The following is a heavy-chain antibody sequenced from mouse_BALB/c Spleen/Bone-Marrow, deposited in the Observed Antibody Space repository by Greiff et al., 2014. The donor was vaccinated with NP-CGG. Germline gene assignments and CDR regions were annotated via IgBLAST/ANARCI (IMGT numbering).Heavy chain of an antibody. J-gene: IGHJ2*01. CDR1: GYSITSDYA. V-gene: IGHV3-2*02. CDR3: AREGDYYGSSFDY. D-gene: IGHD1-1*01. Sequence: EVKLMESGPGLVKPSQSLSLTCTVTGYSITSDYAWNWIRQFPGNKLEWMGYISYSGSTSYNPSLKSRISITRDTSKNQFFLQLNSVTTEDTATYYCAREGDYYGSSFDYWGQGTTLTVSS. CDR2: ISYSGST.